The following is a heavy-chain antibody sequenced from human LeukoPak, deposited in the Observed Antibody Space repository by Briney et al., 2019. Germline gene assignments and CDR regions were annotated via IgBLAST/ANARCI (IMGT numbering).Heavy chain of an antibody. D-gene: IGHD2-2*02. Sequence: ASVKVSCKASGYTFTGYYMHWVRQAPGQGLEWMGWINPNSGGTNYAQKFQGRVTMTRDTSISTAYVELSRLRSDDTAVYYCARGIRIVVVPAAIRFDYWGQGTLVTVSS. J-gene: IGHJ4*02. CDR3: ARGIRIVVVPAAIRFDY. CDR1: GYTFTGYY. V-gene: IGHV1-2*02. CDR2: INPNSGGT.